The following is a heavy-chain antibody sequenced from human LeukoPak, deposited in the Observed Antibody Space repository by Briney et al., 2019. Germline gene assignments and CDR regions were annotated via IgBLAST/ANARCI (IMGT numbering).Heavy chain of an antibody. V-gene: IGHV3-53*01. CDR3: AREAVTRNYFDY. J-gene: IGHJ4*02. Sequence: GGSLRLSCAASGFTVSSNYMNWVRQAPGKGPEWISVIYSGGSTYYADSVKGRFTISRDNSKNTLYLQVNSLRAEDTAVYYCAREAVTRNYFDYWGQGTLVTVSS. CDR1: GFTVSSNY. CDR2: IYSGGST. D-gene: IGHD4-17*01.